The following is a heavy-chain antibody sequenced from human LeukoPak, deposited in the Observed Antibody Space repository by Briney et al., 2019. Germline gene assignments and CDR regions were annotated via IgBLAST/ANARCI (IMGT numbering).Heavy chain of an antibody. D-gene: IGHD1-26*01. V-gene: IGHV3-33*08. CDR3: ARGGYSGTYYFDY. Sequence: GGSLRLSCAVSGFTFSDHYMDWVRQAPGKGLEWVAVVWYDGTNIHYLDSVKGRFTISRDNSKSTLYLQMNSLTAEDTAVYYCARGGYSGTYYFDYWGQGTLVTVSS. CDR1: GFTFSDHY. J-gene: IGHJ4*02. CDR2: VWYDGTNI.